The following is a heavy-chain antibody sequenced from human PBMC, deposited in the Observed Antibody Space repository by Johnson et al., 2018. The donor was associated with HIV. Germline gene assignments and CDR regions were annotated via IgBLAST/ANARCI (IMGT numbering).Heavy chain of an antibody. D-gene: IGHD3-22*01. V-gene: IGHV3-64*01. J-gene: IGHJ3*02. CDR3: AKERRYDSSGYYVPQAFDI. CDR2: ISSNGGST. Sequence: EVQLVESGGGVVQPGRSLRLSCAASGFTFSSYGMHWVRQAPGKGLEYVSAISSNGGSTYYANSVKGRFTISRDNSKNTLYLQMNSLRAEDTAVYYCAKERRYDSSGYYVPQAFDIWGQGTMVTVSS. CDR1: GFTFSSYG.